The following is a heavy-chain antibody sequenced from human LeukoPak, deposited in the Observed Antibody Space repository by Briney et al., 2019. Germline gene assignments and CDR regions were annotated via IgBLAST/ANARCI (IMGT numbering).Heavy chain of an antibody. Sequence: ASVKVSCKASGYTFTSYDINWVRQATGQGLEWMGWMNPNSGNTGYAQKFQGRVTMTRNTSISTAYMELSSLRSEDTAVYYCARAPPPYYYDSSGYYYFDYWGQGTLVTVS. V-gene: IGHV1-8*01. D-gene: IGHD3-22*01. CDR2: MNPNSGNT. CDR1: GYTFTSYD. CDR3: ARAPPPYYYDSSGYYYFDY. J-gene: IGHJ4*02.